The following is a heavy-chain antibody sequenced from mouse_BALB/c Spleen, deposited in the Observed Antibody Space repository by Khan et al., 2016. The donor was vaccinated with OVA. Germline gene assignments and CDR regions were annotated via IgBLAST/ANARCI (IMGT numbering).Heavy chain of an antibody. Sequence: VQLQQSGPELVKPGVSMKISCKASGYSFTGYTMHWVKQSHGKNLEWIGLINPHNGVTTYNQNFKGKATLTVDKSSSTAYMELLSLTSEDSAVYYCRLGDALDYWGQGTSVTVSS. CDR2: INPHNGVT. CDR1: GYSFTGYT. CDR3: RLGDALDY. D-gene: IGHD2-13*01. V-gene: IGHV1-18*01. J-gene: IGHJ4*01.